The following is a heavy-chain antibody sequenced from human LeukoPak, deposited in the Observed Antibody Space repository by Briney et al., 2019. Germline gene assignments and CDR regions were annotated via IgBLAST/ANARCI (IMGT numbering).Heavy chain of an antibody. D-gene: IGHD6-13*01. CDR3: ATYIAAAGTRVDY. J-gene: IGHJ4*02. CDR2: IYHSGST. Sequence: SETLSLTCTVSGYSISSGYYWGWIRQPPGKGLEWIGTIYHSGSTYYNPSLKSRVTISVDTSKNQFSLKLSSVTAADTAVYYCATYIAAAGTRVDYWGQGTLVTVSS. CDR1: GYSISSGYY. V-gene: IGHV4-38-2*02.